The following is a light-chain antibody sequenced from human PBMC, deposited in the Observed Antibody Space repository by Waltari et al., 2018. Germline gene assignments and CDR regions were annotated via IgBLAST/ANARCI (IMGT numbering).Light chain of an antibody. CDR2: GNS. CDR1: RPTPGPGMD. CDR3: QSYGSSLSALYV. V-gene: IGLV1-40*01. Sequence: QSVLPHRPSVSGAPGRGAPTPCPGARPTPGPGMDLPCSQQFPGTAPKLLIYGNSNRPSGVPDRFSGSKSGTSASLAISGLQAGDEADYYCQSYGSSLSALYVFGTGTKVTVL. J-gene: IGLJ1*01.